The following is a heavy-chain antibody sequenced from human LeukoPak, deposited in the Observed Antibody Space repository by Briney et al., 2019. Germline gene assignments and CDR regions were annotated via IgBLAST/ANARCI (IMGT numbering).Heavy chain of an antibody. Sequence: GESLRLTCAASGFNFGDSWMHWVRQVPGKGLVWVSRINRDGLSTSYAEAVKGRFTIPRDNAKNTVYLQMDSLRVEDTAVYFCARGPSYELLFDNWGQGTLVTVSS. CDR1: GFNFGDSW. CDR3: ARGPSYELLFDN. D-gene: IGHD1-26*01. CDR2: INRDGLST. V-gene: IGHV3-74*01. J-gene: IGHJ5*02.